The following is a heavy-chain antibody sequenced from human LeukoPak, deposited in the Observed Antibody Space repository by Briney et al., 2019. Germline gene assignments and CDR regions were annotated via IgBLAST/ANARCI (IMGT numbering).Heavy chain of an antibody. V-gene: IGHV3-11*06. CDR2: ISSSSSFT. CDR3: ADVLDWAY. D-gene: IGHD3/OR15-3a*01. CDR1: GFTFSDYY. J-gene: IGHJ4*02. Sequence: PGGSLRLSCAASGFTFSDYYMSWIRQAPGKGLEWVSDISSSSSFTNFADSVKGRFTISRDNAKKSLYLQMNSLRAEDTALYYCADVLDWAYWGQGTLVTVSS.